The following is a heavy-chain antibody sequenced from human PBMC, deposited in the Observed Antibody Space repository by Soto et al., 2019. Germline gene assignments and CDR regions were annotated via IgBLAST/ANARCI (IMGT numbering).Heavy chain of an antibody. J-gene: IGHJ4*02. CDR1: GGSISSSGYY. CDR2: IHYSGST. Sequence: TLSLTCTVSGGSISSSGYYWSWIRQHPGKGLEWIGYIHYSGSTYYNLSLKSRVTISVDTSKNQFSLKLNSVTAADTAVYYCARDRGYSSGPHVIFDYWGQGTLVTVSS. V-gene: IGHV4-31*03. D-gene: IGHD5-18*01. CDR3: ARDRGYSSGPHVIFDY.